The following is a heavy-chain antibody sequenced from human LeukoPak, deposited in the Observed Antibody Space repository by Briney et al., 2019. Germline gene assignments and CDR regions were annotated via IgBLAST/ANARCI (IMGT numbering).Heavy chain of an antibody. D-gene: IGHD3-22*01. V-gene: IGHV4-4*07. Sequence: SETLPLTCTVSGGSISSYYWSWIRQPAGKGLEWIGRIYTSGSTNYNPSLKSRVTMSVDTSKNQFSLKLSSVTAADTAVYYCARSARDSSGYYYFDYWGQGTLVTVSS. CDR2: IYTSGST. J-gene: IGHJ4*02. CDR1: GGSISSYY. CDR3: ARSARDSSGYYYFDY.